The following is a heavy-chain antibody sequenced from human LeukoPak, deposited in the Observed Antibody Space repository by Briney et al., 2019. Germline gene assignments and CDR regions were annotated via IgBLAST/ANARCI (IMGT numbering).Heavy chain of an antibody. Sequence: GGSLRLSCAVSGSGFTFRGNGMHWVRQAPGKGLEWVAVIWYDGSKTYYADSVKGRFTISRDNSQNTLYLQMNNLRAEDTAVYYCARGGFGDPHFSDFWGQGTLVTVSS. V-gene: IGHV3-33*01. CDR1: GSGFTFRGNG. J-gene: IGHJ4*02. D-gene: IGHD3-10*01. CDR2: IWYDGSKT. CDR3: ARGGFGDPHFSDF.